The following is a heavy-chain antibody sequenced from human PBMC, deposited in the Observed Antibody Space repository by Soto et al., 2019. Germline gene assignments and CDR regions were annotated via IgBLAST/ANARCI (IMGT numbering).Heavy chain of an antibody. J-gene: IGHJ4*02. Sequence: SETLSLTCTVSGGSVSSYYWNWIRQSPGKGLEWIAYLYYSGRTNSNPSLKSRVTISVDTSKSQFSLKLSSLTAADTAVYYCARDKGDGYLDSWGQGTRVTVS. V-gene: IGHV4-59*02. D-gene: IGHD1-26*01. CDR3: ARDKGDGYLDS. CDR2: LYYSGRT. CDR1: GGSVSSYY.